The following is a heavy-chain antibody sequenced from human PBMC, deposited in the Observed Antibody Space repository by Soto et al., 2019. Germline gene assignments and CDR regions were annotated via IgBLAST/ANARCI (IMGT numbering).Heavy chain of an antibody. D-gene: IGHD2-15*01. Sequence: QVQLMQSGAEVKKHGSSVKVSCKASGGTISTNVISWVRQAPGQGLEWMEEIMPIFAAPNNAQKFQGRLTITADTSTTTVYMELSSLTSEDTAVYFCATGARYCSGGSCYPDDWGQGTLVIVSS. CDR2: IMPIFAAP. CDR3: ATGARYCSGGSCYPDD. CDR1: GGTISTNV. J-gene: IGHJ4*02. V-gene: IGHV1-69*06.